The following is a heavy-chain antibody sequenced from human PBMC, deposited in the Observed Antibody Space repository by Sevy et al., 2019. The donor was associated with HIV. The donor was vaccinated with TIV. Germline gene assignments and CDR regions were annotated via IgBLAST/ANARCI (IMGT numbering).Heavy chain of an antibody. V-gene: IGHV4-39*01. J-gene: IGHJ3*02. CDR2: IYYSGST. CDR1: GGSISSSSYY. Sequence: SETLSLTCTVSGGSISSSSYYWGWIRQPPGKGLEWIGSIYYSGSTYYNPSLKSRVTISVDTSKNQFSLKLSSVTAADTAVYYCARPCDSSVMDAFDIWGQGTMVTVSS. D-gene: IGHD3-22*01. CDR3: ARPCDSSVMDAFDI.